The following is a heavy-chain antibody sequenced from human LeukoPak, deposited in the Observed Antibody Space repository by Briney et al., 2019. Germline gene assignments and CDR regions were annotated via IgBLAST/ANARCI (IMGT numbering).Heavy chain of an antibody. V-gene: IGHV3-49*04. CDR1: GFTFGDYA. D-gene: IGHD5-12*01. J-gene: IGHJ4*02. CDR2: IRSKAYGGTT. Sequence: GGSLRLSCTASGFTFGDYAMSWVRQAPGKGLEWVGFIRSKAYGGTTEYAASVKGRFTISRDDSKSIAYLQMNSLKTEDTAVYYCTRHWESLRSHFDYWGQGTLVTVSS. CDR3: TRHWESLRSHFDY.